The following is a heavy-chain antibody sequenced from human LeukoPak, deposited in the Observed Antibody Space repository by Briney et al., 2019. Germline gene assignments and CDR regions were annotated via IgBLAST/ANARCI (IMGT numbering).Heavy chain of an antibody. D-gene: IGHD3-10*01. Sequence: GGSLRLSCAASGFIFSDYYMSWIRQAPGKGLEWVSALRASGESKYYADFVKGRFTISRDNSKNTLYLQMNSLGAEDTGVYFCARGHHSGSGRWAFYFDFWGQGILVTVSS. CDR2: LRASGESK. CDR1: GFIFSDYY. CDR3: ARGHHSGSGRWAFYFDF. V-gene: IGHV3-23*01. J-gene: IGHJ4*02.